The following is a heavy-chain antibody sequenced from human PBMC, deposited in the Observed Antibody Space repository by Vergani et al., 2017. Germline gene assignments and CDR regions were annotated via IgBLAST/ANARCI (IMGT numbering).Heavy chain of an antibody. D-gene: IGHD3-22*01. CDR3: AKDNVPGYYDSSGYCDY. Sequence: EVRLLESGGGLVQPGGSLRLSCVGSGFTFTSYAMNWVRQAPGKGLEWVSGISGSGATSYYAESIKGRFAMSRDNSKNTVYVQMNNLKPEDTAVYYCAKDNVPGYYDSSGYCDYWGQGTLVTVSS. CDR2: ISGSGATS. V-gene: IGHV3-23*01. CDR1: GFTFTSYA. J-gene: IGHJ4*02.